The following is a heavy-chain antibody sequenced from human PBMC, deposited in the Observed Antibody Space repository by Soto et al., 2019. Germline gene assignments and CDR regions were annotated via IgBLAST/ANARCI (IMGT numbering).Heavy chain of an antibody. Sequence: QVQLLQSGAEVKKPGASVKVSCKASGYTFTNYGITWVRQAPGQGLEWMGWISAYNGDTHYTQRLQGRVTMTTDTSTSTAYMELRGLISDDTAVYYCGRGLQLVGYFYYYMDVWGKGTTVTVSS. CDR1: GYTFTNYG. V-gene: IGHV1-18*01. CDR3: GRGLQLVGYFYYYMDV. J-gene: IGHJ6*03. D-gene: IGHD6-6*01. CDR2: ISAYNGDT.